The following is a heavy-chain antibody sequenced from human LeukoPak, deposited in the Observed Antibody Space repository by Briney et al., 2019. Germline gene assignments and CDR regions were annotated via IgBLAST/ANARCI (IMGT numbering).Heavy chain of an antibody. J-gene: IGHJ5*02. CDR3: ARPLRPTRSGYVA. D-gene: IGHD5-12*01. V-gene: IGHV1-69*13. Sequence: SVNVTCKASGGTFSSYDSSWVRQAPGQGLEWMGGIIPIFGTANYAQKFQGRVTITADESTSTAYMELSSLRSEDTAVYYCARPLRPTRSGYVAWGQGTLVTVSS. CDR1: GGTFSSYD. CDR2: IIPIFGTA.